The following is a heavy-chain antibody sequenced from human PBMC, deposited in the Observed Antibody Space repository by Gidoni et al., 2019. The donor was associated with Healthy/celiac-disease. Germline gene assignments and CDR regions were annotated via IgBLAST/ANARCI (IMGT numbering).Heavy chain of an antibody. D-gene: IGHD2-21*02. Sequence: QVQLQQLGAGPLKPSETLSLTCAVDGGSFSGYYWSWIRQPPGKGLEWIGEINHSGSTNYNPSLKSRVTISVDTSKNQFSLKLSSVTAADTAVYYCARKAYCGGDCPPSWFDPWGQGTLVTVSS. J-gene: IGHJ5*02. CDR1: GGSFSGYY. CDR3: ARKAYCGGDCPPSWFDP. CDR2: INHSGST. V-gene: IGHV4-34*01.